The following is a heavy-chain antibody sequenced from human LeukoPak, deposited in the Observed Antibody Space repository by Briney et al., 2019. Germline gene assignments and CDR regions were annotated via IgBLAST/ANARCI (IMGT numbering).Heavy chain of an antibody. V-gene: IGHV3-21*01. J-gene: IGHJ2*01. D-gene: IGHD2-21*02. Sequence: GGSLRLSCAASGFTFSSYAMNWVRQAPGKGLEWVSSITVSTSYIYYADSVRGRFTISRDNAKNSLYLQMNSLRAEDTAVYYCARLAYCGGDCYWFDLWGRGTLVTISS. CDR1: GFTFSSYA. CDR3: ARLAYCGGDCYWFDL. CDR2: ITVSTSYI.